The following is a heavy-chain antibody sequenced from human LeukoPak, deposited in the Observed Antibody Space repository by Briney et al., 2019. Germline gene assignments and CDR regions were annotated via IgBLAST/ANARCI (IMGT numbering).Heavy chain of an antibody. CDR2: INHSGSS. CDR3: ARRTTLFVLAYYYYYMDV. D-gene: IGHD3-3*01. J-gene: IGHJ6*03. CDR1: GGSFSGYY. V-gene: IGHV4-34*01. Sequence: SETLSLTCAVSGGSFSGYYWSWIRQPPGKGLEWIGEINHSGSSNYNPSLKSRVNRSVDTSKNQFSLKLSSVPAADTDVYYCARRTTLFVLAYYYYYMDVWGKGTTVTVSS.